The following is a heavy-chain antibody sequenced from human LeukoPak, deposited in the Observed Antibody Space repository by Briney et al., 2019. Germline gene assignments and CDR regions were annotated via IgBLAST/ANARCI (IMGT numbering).Heavy chain of an antibody. J-gene: IGHJ5*02. CDR2: ISGSGGST. V-gene: IGHV3-23*01. Sequence: GGSLRLSCAASGFTFSSYAMSWVRQAPGKGLEWVSAISGSGGSTYYADSVKGRFTISRDNSKNTLYLQMNSLRAEDTAVYYCAKDGRHYDILTGYYLGGRWFDPWGQGTLVTVSS. D-gene: IGHD3-9*01. CDR3: AKDGRHYDILTGYYLGGRWFDP. CDR1: GFTFSSYA.